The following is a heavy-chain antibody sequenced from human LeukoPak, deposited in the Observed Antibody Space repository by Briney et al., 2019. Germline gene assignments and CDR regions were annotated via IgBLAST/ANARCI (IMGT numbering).Heavy chain of an antibody. CDR3: ARGWTSGDYFDY. CDR2: IYSGGST. D-gene: IGHD3/OR15-3a*01. CDR1: GFTVSSNY. Sequence: PGRSLRLACAAAGFTVSSNYMSWVCQAPGKGLEWVLVIYSGGSTFYSDSVKGRFTISRDTSKNTLYLHMNSLRAEDTAVYYCARGWTSGDYFDYWGQGTLVTVSS. J-gene: IGHJ4*02. V-gene: IGHV3-53*01.